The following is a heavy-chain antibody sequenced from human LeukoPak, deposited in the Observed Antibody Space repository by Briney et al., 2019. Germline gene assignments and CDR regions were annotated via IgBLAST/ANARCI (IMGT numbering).Heavy chain of an antibody. J-gene: IGHJ4*02. D-gene: IGHD1-1*01. CDR3: AREGGEETVSEGFDY. CDR1: GFTVSSKY. V-gene: IGHV3-53*01. Sequence: QPGGSLRLSCAASGFTVSSKYMSWVRQAPGKGLEWVSVIYSGGSTYYADSVKGRFTISRDNAKNSLYLQMNSLRAEDTAVYYCAREGGEETVSEGFDYWGQGTLVTVSS. CDR2: IYSGGST.